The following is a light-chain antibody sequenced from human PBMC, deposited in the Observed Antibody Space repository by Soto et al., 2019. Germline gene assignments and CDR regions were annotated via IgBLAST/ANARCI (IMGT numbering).Light chain of an antibody. J-gene: IGKJ3*01. CDR2: GAS. V-gene: IGKV1-39*01. CDR3: QQRYGTSHT. CDR1: KSIGKY. Sequence: DIQMTQSPSSLSASVGDRVTSTCRASKSIGKYLNWYQQKLGKAPKLLIYGASTLQSGVPSRFSGSGSGTDYTLSISSLQPEDFATYYCQQRYGTSHTFGPGPNMDI.